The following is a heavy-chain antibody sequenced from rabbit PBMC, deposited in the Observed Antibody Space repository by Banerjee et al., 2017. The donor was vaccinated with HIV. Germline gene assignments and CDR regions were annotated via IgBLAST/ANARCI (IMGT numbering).Heavy chain of an antibody. J-gene: IGHJ6*01. V-gene: IGHV1S45*01. CDR3: ARDQGAYVNVDYGYYGMDL. CDR1: GFSFSDRDV. CDR2: INTATGKS. D-gene: IGHD2-1*01. Sequence: QEQLEESGGGLVKPEGSLTLTCEASGFSFSDRDVMCWVRQAPGKGLEWIACINTATGKSVYASWAKGRFTIPKTSSTTVTLQMTGLTAADTATYFCARDQGAYVNVDYGYYGMDLWGPGTLVTVS.